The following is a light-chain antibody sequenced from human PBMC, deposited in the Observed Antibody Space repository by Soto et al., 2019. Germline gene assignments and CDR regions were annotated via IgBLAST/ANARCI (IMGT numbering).Light chain of an antibody. V-gene: IGLV2-18*02. CDR2: EVS. CDR1: SSDVGGYDR. J-gene: IGLJ2*01. Sequence: QSVLTQPPSLSGSPGQSVTISCTGTSSDVGGYDRVSWYQQPPGTAPKLIIYEVSNRPSGVPDRFSGSKSGNTASLTISGLQAEDEADYYCTSFTSSITLVFGGGTQLTVL. CDR3: TSFTSSITLV.